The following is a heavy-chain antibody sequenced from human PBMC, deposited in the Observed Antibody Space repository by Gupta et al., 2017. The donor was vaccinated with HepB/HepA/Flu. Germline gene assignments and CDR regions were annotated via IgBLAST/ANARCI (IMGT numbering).Heavy chain of an antibody. Sequence: QITLKESGPTLVKPTQTLTLTCTFSGFSLSTSGVGVGWIRQPPGKALEWFALIYWNDDKRYSPSLKSRLTITKDTSKNQVVLTMTNMDPVDTATYYCAHLGYYYGSGSYYNHSVTESGFDYWGQGTLVTVSS. J-gene: IGHJ4*02. CDR3: AHLGYYYGSGSYYNHSVTESGFDY. CDR2: IYWNDDK. V-gene: IGHV2-5*01. D-gene: IGHD3-10*01. CDR1: GFSLSTSGVG.